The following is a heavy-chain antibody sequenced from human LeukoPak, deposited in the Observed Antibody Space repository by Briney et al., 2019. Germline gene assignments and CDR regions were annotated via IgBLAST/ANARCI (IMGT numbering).Heavy chain of an antibody. CDR2: IRSNGGST. V-gene: IGHV3-64D*08. J-gene: IGHJ4*02. Sequence: PGGSLRLSCSASGFTLSSYAMHWVRQAPGKGLEYVSGIRSNGGSTYYADSVKGRFTISRDNSKNILYLQMSSLRPEDTAVYYCAKAPVGATSYFDSWGQGTLVTVSS. D-gene: IGHD1-26*01. CDR3: AKAPVGATSYFDS. CDR1: GFTLSSYA.